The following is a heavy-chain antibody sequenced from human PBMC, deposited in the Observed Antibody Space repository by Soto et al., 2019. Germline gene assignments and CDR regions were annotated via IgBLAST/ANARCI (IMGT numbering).Heavy chain of an antibody. V-gene: IGHV4-39*07. CDR1: GGSISSSSYY. CDR3: ARENPGIAAAGTWFDP. CDR2: IYYSGST. J-gene: IGHJ5*02. D-gene: IGHD6-13*01. Sequence: SETLSLTCTVSGGSISSSSYYWGWIRQPPGKGLEWIGSIYYSGSTYYNPSLKSRVTISVDTSKNQFSLKLSSVTAADTSVYYCARENPGIAAAGTWFDPWGQGTLVTVSS.